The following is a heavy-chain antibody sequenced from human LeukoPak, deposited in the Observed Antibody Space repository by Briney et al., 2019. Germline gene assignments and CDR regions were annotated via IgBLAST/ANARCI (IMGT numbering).Heavy chain of an antibody. D-gene: IGHD4-17*01. CDR2: ISSSSYI. V-gene: IGHV3-21*01. J-gene: IGHJ4*02. Sequence: GGSLRLSCAASGFTFSSYSMNWVRQAPGKGLEWVSSISSSSYIYYADSVKGRFTISRDNAKNSLYLQMNSLRAEDTAVYYCAREIGDYDFDYWGQGTLVTVSS. CDR3: AREIGDYDFDY. CDR1: GFTFSSYS.